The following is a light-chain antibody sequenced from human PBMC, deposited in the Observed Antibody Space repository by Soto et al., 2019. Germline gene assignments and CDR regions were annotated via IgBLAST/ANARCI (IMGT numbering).Light chain of an antibody. CDR1: QSISSY. CDR3: QQSYSTPQT. V-gene: IGKV1-39*01. J-gene: IGKJ1*01. Sequence: DIQMTQSPSSLSASVGARVTITCRASQSISSYLNWYQQKPGKAPKLLIYAASSLQSGVTSRFSGSGSGTDFTLTISSLQPEDFATYYCQQSYSTPQTFGQGTKVEIK. CDR2: AAS.